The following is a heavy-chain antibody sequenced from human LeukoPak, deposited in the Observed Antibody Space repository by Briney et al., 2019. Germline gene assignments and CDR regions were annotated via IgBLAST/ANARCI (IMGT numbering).Heavy chain of an antibody. CDR3: ARDSPDGSGTYYNDSPDY. CDR2: ISAYNGNT. V-gene: IGHV1-18*01. Sequence: ASVTVSCKASGYTSSSYGISWVRQAPGQGLEWMGWISAYNGNTNYRQKLQGRVTMTTDTFTGTAYMDLRSLRSDDTAIYYCARDSPDGSGTYYNDSPDYWGQGTLVTVSS. J-gene: IGHJ4*02. D-gene: IGHD3-10*01. CDR1: GYTSSSYG.